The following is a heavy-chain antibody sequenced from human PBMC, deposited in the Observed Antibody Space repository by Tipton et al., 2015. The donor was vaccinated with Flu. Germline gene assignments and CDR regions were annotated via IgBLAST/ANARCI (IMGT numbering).Heavy chain of an antibody. Sequence: GSLRLSCAASGFTFSDYWMHWVRQVPGKGLVWVACVNGDGSRTIYADSVRGRFTISRDNARNTQYLQMNNLKVDDTAIYYCARAVGGGDAYWGPGTLVTVSS. CDR1: GFTFSDYW. J-gene: IGHJ4*02. CDR3: ARAVGGGDAY. V-gene: IGHV3-74*01. D-gene: IGHD3-16*01. CDR2: VNGDGSRT.